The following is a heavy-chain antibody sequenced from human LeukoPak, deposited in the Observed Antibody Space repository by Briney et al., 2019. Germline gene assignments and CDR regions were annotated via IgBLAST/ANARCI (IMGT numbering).Heavy chain of an antibody. CDR3: ASTRYYYDSSGRSDY. D-gene: IGHD3-22*01. J-gene: IGHJ4*02. CDR1: GESFIYNY. CDR2: INHSGST. Sequence: SETLSLTCAVYGESFIYNYWTWIRQPPGKGLEWIGEINHSGSTNYNPSLKSRVTISVDKSKNQFSLKLSSVTAADTAVYYCASTRYYYDSSGRSDYWGQGTLVTVSS. V-gene: IGHV4-34*01.